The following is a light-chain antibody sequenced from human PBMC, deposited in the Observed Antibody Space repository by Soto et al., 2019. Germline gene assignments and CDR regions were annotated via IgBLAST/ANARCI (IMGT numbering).Light chain of an antibody. CDR2: GAS. CDR3: QQRSNWPWT. J-gene: IGKJ1*01. V-gene: IGKV3-11*01. Sequence: IVLTHAPATLSFSPGEIATLSVRASQSVSSYLAWYQQKPGQAPRLLISGASTRAAGISDRFRGSGSGTEFTLTISSLRSENFAVYYCQQRSNWPWTFGQGTKVDIK. CDR1: QSVSSY.